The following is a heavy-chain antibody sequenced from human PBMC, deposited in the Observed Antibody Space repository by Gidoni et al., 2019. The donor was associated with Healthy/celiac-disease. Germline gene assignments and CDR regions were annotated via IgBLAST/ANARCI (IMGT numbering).Heavy chain of an antibody. D-gene: IGHD3-9*01. V-gene: IGHV3-43*01. CDR1: GFTFDDYT. CDR2: ISWDGGST. J-gene: IGHJ6*02. Sequence: EVQLVESGGVVVQPGGSLRLSCAASGFTFDDYTMNWVRQAPGKGLEWVSLISWDGGSTYYADSVKGRFTISRDNSKNSLYLQMNSLRTEDTALYYCAKDIGLTYYDILTGYDYYYYGMDVWGQGTTVTVSS. CDR3: AKDIGLTYYDILTGYDYYYYGMDV.